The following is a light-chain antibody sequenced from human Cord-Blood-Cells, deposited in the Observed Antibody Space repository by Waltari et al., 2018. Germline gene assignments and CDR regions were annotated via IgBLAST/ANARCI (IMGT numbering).Light chain of an antibody. CDR3: QQRSNWPPLT. V-gene: IGKV3-11*01. Sequence: EIVLTQSPATLSSSQGERATLSCRASQCVSSYLAWYQQKPGQAPRLLIYDASNRATGIPARFSGSGSGTDFTLTISSLEPEDFAVYYCQQRSNWPPLTFGGGTKVEIK. CDR2: DAS. CDR1: QCVSSY. J-gene: IGKJ4*01.